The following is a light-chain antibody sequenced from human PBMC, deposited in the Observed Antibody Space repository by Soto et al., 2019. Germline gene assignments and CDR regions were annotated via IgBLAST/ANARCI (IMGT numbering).Light chain of an antibody. Sequence: DIHMTRYSSTLSESVGDRVTIACRASQSISTWLAWYQQKPGKDPKLLIFDASTLQSGVPSRFSGSGSGTEFTLTISSLQPDDFATYYCKQYNTFSKFGKG. CDR2: DAS. CDR3: KQYNTFSK. J-gene: IGKJ1*01. V-gene: IGKV1-5*01. CDR1: QSISTW.